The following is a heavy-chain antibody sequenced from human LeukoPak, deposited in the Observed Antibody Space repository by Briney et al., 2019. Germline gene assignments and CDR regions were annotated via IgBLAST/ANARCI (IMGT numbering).Heavy chain of an antibody. CDR2: INPNSGGT. Sequence: ASVKVSCKASGYTFTSYAMNWVRQAPGQELEWMGWINPNSGGTNYAQKFQGRVTMTRDTSISTAYMELSRLRSDDTAVYYCARRGIAAAGTDYWGQGTLVTVSS. CDR3: ARRGIAAAGTDY. CDR1: GYTFTSYA. J-gene: IGHJ4*02. D-gene: IGHD6-13*01. V-gene: IGHV1-2*02.